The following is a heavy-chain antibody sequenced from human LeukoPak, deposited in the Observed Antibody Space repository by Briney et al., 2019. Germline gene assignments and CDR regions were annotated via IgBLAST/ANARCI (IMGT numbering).Heavy chain of an antibody. CDR1: GGSISSSSYY. V-gene: IGHV4-39*01. Sequence: SETLSLTCTVSGGSISSSSYYWGWIRQPPGKGLEWIGSIYYSGSTYYNPSLKSRVTISVDTSKNQFSLKLSSVTAADTAVYYCAGTVDTAMVTYFDYWGQGTLVTVSS. D-gene: IGHD5-18*01. J-gene: IGHJ4*02. CDR2: IYYSGST. CDR3: AGTVDTAMVTYFDY.